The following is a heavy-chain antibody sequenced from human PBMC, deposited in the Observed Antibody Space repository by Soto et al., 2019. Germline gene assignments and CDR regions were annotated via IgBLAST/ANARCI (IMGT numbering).Heavy chain of an antibody. J-gene: IGHJ5*02. V-gene: IGHV4-61*01. D-gene: IGHD3-3*01. Sequence: QVQLQESGPGLVKPSETLSLTCTVSGGFVSSASYFWSWIRQPPGKEMEFIAYVYYTGTTKYSPSLKSRASISLDTAKNQFSLNLSSVTTADTAIYYFARMRFGEVPYWCDPLCQGILVTVS. CDR2: VYYTGTT. CDR3: ARMRFGEVPYWCDP. CDR1: GGFVSSASYF.